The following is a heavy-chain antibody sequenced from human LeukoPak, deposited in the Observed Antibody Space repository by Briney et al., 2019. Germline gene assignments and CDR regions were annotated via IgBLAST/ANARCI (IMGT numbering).Heavy chain of an antibody. CDR3: ARGRYCSGGSCYSGADYYYYYGMDV. CDR1: GGTFSSYA. CDR2: IIPIFGTA. J-gene: IGHJ6*04. Sequence: GASVKVSCKAPGGTFSSYAISWVRQAPGQGLEWMGGIIPIFGTANYAQKFQGRVTITADESTSTAYMELSSLRSEDTAVYYCARGRYCSGGSCYSGADYYYYYGMDVWGKGTTVTVSS. V-gene: IGHV1-69*13. D-gene: IGHD2-15*01.